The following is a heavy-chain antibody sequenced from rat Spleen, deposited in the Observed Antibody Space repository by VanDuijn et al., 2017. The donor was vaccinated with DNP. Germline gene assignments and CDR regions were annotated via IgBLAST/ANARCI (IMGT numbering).Heavy chain of an antibody. CDR1: GFTFSDYN. CDR3: TTFEGRDA. J-gene: IGHJ4*01. D-gene: IGHD1-11*01. V-gene: IGHV5-7*01. Sequence: EVQVVESGGGLVQPGRSLKLSCAASGFTFSDYNMAWVRQAPKKGLEWVATISYDGSSTYYRDSVKGRFTISRDNAKSTLYLQMDSLRSEDTATYYCTTFEGRDAWGQGTSVTVSS. CDR2: ISYDGSST.